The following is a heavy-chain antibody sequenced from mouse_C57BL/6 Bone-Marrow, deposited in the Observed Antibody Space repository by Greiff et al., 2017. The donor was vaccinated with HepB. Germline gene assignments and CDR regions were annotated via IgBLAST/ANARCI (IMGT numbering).Heavy chain of an antibody. CDR1: GYTFTNYW. CDR3: ARNTTVVYFDY. Sequence: QVQLKQSGAELVRPGTSVKMSCKASGYTFTNYWIGWAKQRPGHGLEWIGDIYPGGGYTNYNEKFKGKATLTADKSSSTAYMQFSSLTSEDSAIYYCARNTTVVYFDYWGQGTTLTVSS. V-gene: IGHV1-63*01. D-gene: IGHD1-1*01. J-gene: IGHJ2*01. CDR2: IYPGGGYT.